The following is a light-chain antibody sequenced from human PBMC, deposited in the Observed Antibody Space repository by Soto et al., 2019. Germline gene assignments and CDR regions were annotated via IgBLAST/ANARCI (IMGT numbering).Light chain of an antibody. CDR2: VAS. CDR1: QGISSY. J-gene: IGKJ2*01. CDR3: QQVSRYPYT. V-gene: IGKV1-9*01. Sequence: DIQLTQSPSFLSASVGDRVTITCRASQGISSYLVWYQQKPGKAPNLLIYVASTLQIGVPSRFSGSGFGTEFTLTVSSLQPEDFATYYCQQVSRYPYTFGQGAKVDIK.